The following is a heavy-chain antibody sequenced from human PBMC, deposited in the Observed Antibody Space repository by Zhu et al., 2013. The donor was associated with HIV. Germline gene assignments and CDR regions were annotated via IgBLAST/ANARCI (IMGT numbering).Heavy chain of an antibody. J-gene: IGHJ4*02. Sequence: QVQLQDRARTGEAFGDPVLTCAVSGYSIGNAYYWAGSGSPRKGLEWIGSVSHSRNPYNSSLKSRVTISMDMSKNHISLHLTSGTAADTAVYYCARHSGHCTGGICHHYFFDYWGQGILVTVSS. V-gene: IGHV4-38-2*01. CDR3: ARHSGHCTGGICHHYFFDY. D-gene: IGHD2-8*02. CDR1: GYSIGNAYY. CDR2: VSHSRNP.